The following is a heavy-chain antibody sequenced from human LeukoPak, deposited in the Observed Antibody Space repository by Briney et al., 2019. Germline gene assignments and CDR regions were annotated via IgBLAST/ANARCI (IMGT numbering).Heavy chain of an antibody. J-gene: IGHJ4*02. D-gene: IGHD1-1*01. CDR1: GGSISSSSYY. Sequence: SETLSLTCTVSGGSISSSSYYWGWIRQPPGKGLEWIGSIYYSGSTYYNPSLKSRVTISVDTSKNQFSLKLSSVTAAETAVYYCARHEGYLGYWGQGTLVTVSS. CDR3: ARHEGYLGY. CDR2: IYYSGST. V-gene: IGHV4-39*01.